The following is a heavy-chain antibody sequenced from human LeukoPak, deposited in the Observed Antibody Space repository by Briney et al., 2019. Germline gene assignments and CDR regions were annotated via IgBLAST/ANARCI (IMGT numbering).Heavy chain of an antibody. V-gene: IGHV3-33*01. Sequence: QPGRSLRLSCAASGFTFSSYGMHWVRQAPGKGLEWVAVIWYDGSNKYYADSVKGRLTISRDNSKNTLYLQMNSLRAEDTAVYYCARDGGLYSSSWFDYWGQGTLVTVSS. J-gene: IGHJ4*02. CDR1: GFTFSSYG. CDR2: IWYDGSNK. D-gene: IGHD6-13*01. CDR3: ARDGGLYSSSWFDY.